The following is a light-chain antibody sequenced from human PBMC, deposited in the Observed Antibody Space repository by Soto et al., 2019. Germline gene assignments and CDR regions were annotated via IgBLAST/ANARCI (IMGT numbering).Light chain of an antibody. CDR1: QNVDKF. J-gene: IGKJ5*01. V-gene: IGKV3-11*01. CDR2: DSS. CDR3: QQRKNWPPST. Sequence: EIELTQSPATLSLSPGEAATLSCRASQNVDKFLAWYQQRPGQPPRLLIFDSSNRATGVPVRFSGSGSGTGFTLTIGSLEPEDSAVYYCQQRKNWPPSTFGQGTRLEIK.